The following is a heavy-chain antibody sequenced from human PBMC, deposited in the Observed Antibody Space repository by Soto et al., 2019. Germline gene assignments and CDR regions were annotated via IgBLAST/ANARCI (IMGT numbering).Heavy chain of an antibody. D-gene: IGHD2-15*01. Sequence: GGSLRLSCAASGFTFSSYSMNWVRQAPGKGLEWVSSISSSSSYIYYADSVKGRFTISRDNAKNSLYLQMNSLRAEDTAVYYCARDWSSGGDLFDYWGQGTLVTVSS. CDR3: ARDWSSGGDLFDY. CDR1: GFTFSSYS. J-gene: IGHJ4*02. CDR2: ISSSSSYI. V-gene: IGHV3-21*01.